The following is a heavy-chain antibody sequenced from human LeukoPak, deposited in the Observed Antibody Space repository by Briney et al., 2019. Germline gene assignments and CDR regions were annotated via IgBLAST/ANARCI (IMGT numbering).Heavy chain of an antibody. Sequence: SETLSLTCAVYGGSFSGYYWSWIRQPPGKGLEWIGEINHSGSTYYNPSLKSRVTMPVDTSKNQFSLKLTSVTAADTAVYYCARQNGFGEEFDYWGQGTLVTVSS. CDR3: ARQNGFGEEFDY. D-gene: IGHD3-3*01. CDR2: INHSGST. CDR1: GGSFSGYY. V-gene: IGHV4-34*01. J-gene: IGHJ4*02.